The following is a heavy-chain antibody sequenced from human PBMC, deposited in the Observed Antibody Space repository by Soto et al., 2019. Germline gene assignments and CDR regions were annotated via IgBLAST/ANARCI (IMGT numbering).Heavy chain of an antibody. J-gene: IGHJ4*02. Sequence: QVQLQQWGAGLLKPSETLSLTCAVYGGSFSGYYWSWIRQPPGKGLEWIGEINHSGTTNYNPSLNSRVIISVDTSKNQFSLRLSSVTAADTAIYYCARGLASKRGILVVPAARGRVPTSFDYWGQGTLVTVSS. V-gene: IGHV4-34*01. CDR2: INHSGTT. D-gene: IGHD2-2*01. CDR3: ARGLASKRGILVVPAARGRVPTSFDY. CDR1: GGSFSGYY.